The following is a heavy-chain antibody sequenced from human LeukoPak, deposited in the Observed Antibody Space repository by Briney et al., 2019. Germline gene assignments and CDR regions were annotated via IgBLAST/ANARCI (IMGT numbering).Heavy chain of an antibody. CDR3: ARGWFGELLTLFDY. J-gene: IGHJ4*02. D-gene: IGHD3-10*01. Sequence: PGGSLRLSCAASGFTHSGYAMSWVRQAPGKGLEWVSTISGSGGSTYYADSVKGRFTISRDNSKNTLYLQVNRLRAEDTAVYYCARGWFGELLTLFDYWGQGTLVTVSS. CDR2: ISGSGGST. V-gene: IGHV3-23*01. CDR1: GFTHSGYA.